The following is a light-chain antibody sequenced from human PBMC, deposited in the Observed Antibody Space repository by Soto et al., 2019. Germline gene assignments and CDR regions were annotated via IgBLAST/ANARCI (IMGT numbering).Light chain of an antibody. V-gene: IGKV3-20*01. CDR2: HTS. J-gene: IGKJ1*01. Sequence: LKISLGAVSLSQKERATLSCRASQSVGGSLAWYQQRPGQAPRLLVYHTSNRATGIPDRFSASGSGTDFTLTISRLEPEDFALYYSQLYAIPPQPSGQ. CDR3: QLYAIPPQP. CDR1: QSVGGS.